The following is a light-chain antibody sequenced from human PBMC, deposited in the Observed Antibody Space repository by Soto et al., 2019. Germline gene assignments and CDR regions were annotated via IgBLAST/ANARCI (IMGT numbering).Light chain of an antibody. V-gene: IGKV3-20*01. J-gene: IGKJ2*01. CDR2: GAF. CDR3: QHYGSSPYT. Sequence: EIVLTQSPGTLSLSPGEGATLSCRASQRISSSYLAWYQQRPGQAPKVLIYGAFSRATGIPDRFSGSGSGTDFTLSSSRLEPEDSAVYFCQHYGSSPYTFGQGTKLEIK. CDR1: QRISSSY.